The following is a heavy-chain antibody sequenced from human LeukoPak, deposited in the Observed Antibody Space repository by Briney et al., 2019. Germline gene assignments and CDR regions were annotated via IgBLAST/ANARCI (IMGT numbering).Heavy chain of an antibody. J-gene: IGHJ4*02. CDR2: IYYSGST. CDR3: ARRTFGFGPQHPAAPADY. Sequence: PSETLSLTCTVSGGSISSSSYYWGWIRQPPGKGLEWIGSIYYSGSTYYNPSLKSRVTISVDTSKNQFSLKLSSVTAADTAVYYCARRTFGFGPQHPAAPADYWGQGTLVTVSS. CDR1: GGSISSSSYY. V-gene: IGHV4-39*01. D-gene: IGHD6-13*01.